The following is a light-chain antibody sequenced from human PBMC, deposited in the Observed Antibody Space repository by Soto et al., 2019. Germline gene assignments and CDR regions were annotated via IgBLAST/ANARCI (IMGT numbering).Light chain of an antibody. CDR2: AAS. Sequence: DIQMTQSPSSLSASVGDRVTITCRASQGISNYLAWYQQQPGKPPKLLMYAASTLQSGVPSRFSGSGSGTDFTLTISSLQPKDVATYYCQRYNSVPPVTFGPGNNVNL. J-gene: IGKJ3*01. CDR3: QRYNSVPPVT. CDR1: QGISNY. V-gene: IGKV1-27*01.